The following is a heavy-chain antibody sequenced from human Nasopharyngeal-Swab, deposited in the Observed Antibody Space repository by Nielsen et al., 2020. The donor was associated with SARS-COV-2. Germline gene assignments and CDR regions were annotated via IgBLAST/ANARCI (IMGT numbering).Heavy chain of an antibody. V-gene: IGHV7-4-1*02. CDR2: INTNTGNP. Sequence: ASVKVSCKASGDTFTSYAMNWVRQAPGQGLEWTGWINTNTGNPTYAQGFTGRFVFSLDTSVSTAYLQISSLKAEDTAVYYCAREGDIVVVPSPAGFDPWGQGTLVTVSS. D-gene: IGHD2-2*01. J-gene: IGHJ5*02. CDR3: AREGDIVVVPSPAGFDP. CDR1: GDTFTSYA.